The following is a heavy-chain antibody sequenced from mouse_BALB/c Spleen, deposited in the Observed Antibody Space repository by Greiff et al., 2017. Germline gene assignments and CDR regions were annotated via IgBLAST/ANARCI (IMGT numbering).Heavy chain of an antibody. CDR3: ARYGHAAAWFAY. CDR1: GYTFTSYW. J-gene: IGHJ3*01. Sequence: VQLQQPGAELVKPGASVKLSCKASGYTFTSYWMHWVKQRPGQGLEWIGEIGPSDSYTNYNQKFKGKATLTVDKSSSTAYMQLSSLTSEDSAVYYCARYGHAAAWFAYWGQGTLVTVSA. V-gene: IGHV1-69*02. D-gene: IGHD1-1*02. CDR2: IGPSDSYT.